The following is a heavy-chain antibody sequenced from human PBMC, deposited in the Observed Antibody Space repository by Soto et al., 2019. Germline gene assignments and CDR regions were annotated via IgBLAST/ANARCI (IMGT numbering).Heavy chain of an antibody. CDR1: GGSINSGGYY. CDR2: IYYSGST. CDR3: ARAQTIFGIITIFDY. V-gene: IGHV4-31*03. Sequence: SETLSLTCTVSGGSINSGGYYWSWIRQHPGKGLEWIGYIYYSGSTYYNPSLKSRVTISIDTSKNQFSLKLSSVTAADTAVYYCARAQTIFGIITIFDYWGQGTLVTVSS. D-gene: IGHD3-3*01. J-gene: IGHJ4*02.